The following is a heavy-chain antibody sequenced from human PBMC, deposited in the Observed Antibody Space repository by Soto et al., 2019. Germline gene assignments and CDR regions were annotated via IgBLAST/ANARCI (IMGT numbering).Heavy chain of an antibody. J-gene: IGHJ3*02. Sequence: QVQLQQWGAGLLKPSETLSLTCAVYGGSFSGYYWSWIRQPPGKGLEWIGEINHSGSTNYNPSLKSRVPISVDTSKNQFSLKLSSVTAADTAVYYCARALRYFGSDAFDIWGQGTMVTVSS. D-gene: IGHD3-9*01. CDR2: INHSGST. CDR1: GGSFSGYY. CDR3: ARALRYFGSDAFDI. V-gene: IGHV4-34*01.